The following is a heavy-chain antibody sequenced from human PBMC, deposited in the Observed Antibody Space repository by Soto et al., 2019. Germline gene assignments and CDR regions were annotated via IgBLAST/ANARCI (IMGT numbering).Heavy chain of an antibody. CDR2: ISSSSSYI. CDR1: GFTFSSYS. J-gene: IGHJ4*02. V-gene: IGHV3-21*01. Sequence: EVQLVESGGGLVEPGGSLRLSCAASGFTFSSYSMNWVRQAPGKGLEWVSSISSSSSYIYYADSAKGRFTISRDNAKNSLYLQVNSLRSEDTAVYYCAREGIAAALDYWGQGTLVSVSS. CDR3: AREGIAAALDY. D-gene: IGHD6-13*01.